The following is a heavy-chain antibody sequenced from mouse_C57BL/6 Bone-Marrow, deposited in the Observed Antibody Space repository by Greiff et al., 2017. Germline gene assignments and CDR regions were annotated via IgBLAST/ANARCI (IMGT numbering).Heavy chain of an antibody. CDR1: GFNITDDY. V-gene: IGHV14-4*01. CDR3: TTMKFDY. D-gene: IGHD2-3*01. CDR2: IDPENGDT. J-gene: IGHJ2*01. Sequence: VQLQQSGAELVRPGASVKLSCTASGFNITDDYMHWVKQRPEQGLELIGWIDPENGDTEYASKFQGKATITADTSSNTAYLQLSSLTSKDTAVYYCTTMKFDYWGQGTTLTVSS.